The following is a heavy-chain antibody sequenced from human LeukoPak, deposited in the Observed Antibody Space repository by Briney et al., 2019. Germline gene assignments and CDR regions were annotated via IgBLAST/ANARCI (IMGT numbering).Heavy chain of an antibody. J-gene: IGHJ3*02. CDR1: GGSISSGGYS. Sequence: MASQTLSLTCAVSGGSISSGGYSWSWIRQPPGKGLEWIGYIYHSGSTYYNPSLKSRVTISVDRSKNQFSLKLNSMTAADTAVYYCAKNHLDIRAFDIWGQRTMVTVSS. CDR2: IYHSGST. CDR3: AKNHLDIRAFDI. D-gene: IGHD1-1*01. V-gene: IGHV4-30-2*01.